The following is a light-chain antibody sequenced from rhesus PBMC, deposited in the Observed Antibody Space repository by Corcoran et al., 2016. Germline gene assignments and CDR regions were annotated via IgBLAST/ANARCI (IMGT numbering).Light chain of an antibody. CDR3: SAWDSSLSAYI. Sequence: QSGLTQPPSVSKDLRQTATLTCTGNSNNVGNQGATWLQQHQGHPPKLLSYRNNNRPSGISERFSASRSGNTASLTITGLQPEDDADYSCSAWDSSLSAYIFGAGTRLTVL. CDR1: SNNVGNQG. V-gene: IGLV10-114*01. J-gene: IGLJ1*01. CDR2: RNN.